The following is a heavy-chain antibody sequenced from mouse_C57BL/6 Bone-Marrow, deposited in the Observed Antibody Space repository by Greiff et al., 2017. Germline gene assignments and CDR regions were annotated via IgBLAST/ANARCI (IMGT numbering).Heavy chain of an antibody. J-gene: IGHJ3*01. CDR3: ASWGWFSY. Sequence: LQESGPELVKPGASVKISCKASGYAFSSSWMNWVKQRPGKGLEWIGRIYPGDGDTNYNGKFKGKATLTADKSTSTAYMHISSLTSEDSAVYFCASWGWFSYWGPGTLVTVSA. CDR1: GYAFSSSW. CDR2: IYPGDGDT. D-gene: IGHD4-1*01. V-gene: IGHV1-82*01.